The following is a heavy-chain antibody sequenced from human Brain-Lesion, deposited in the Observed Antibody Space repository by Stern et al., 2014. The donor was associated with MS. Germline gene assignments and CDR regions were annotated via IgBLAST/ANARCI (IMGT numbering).Heavy chain of an antibody. Sequence: QVQLVXSGPGLVKPSGTLSLTCAVSGGSISSGNWWSWVRQSPGKRLXXIGEICNRGITNYNPSLESRVSISIDKSKNQFSLKVYSLTAADTAVYYCASNRGSGSFFDSWGQGSLVTVSS. CDR1: GGSISSGNW. D-gene: IGHD1-26*01. J-gene: IGHJ4*02. CDR2: ICNRGIT. CDR3: ASNRGSGSFFDS. V-gene: IGHV4-4*02.